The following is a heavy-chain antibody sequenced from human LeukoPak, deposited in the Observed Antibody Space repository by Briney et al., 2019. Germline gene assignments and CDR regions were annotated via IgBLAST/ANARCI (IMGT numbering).Heavy chain of an antibody. V-gene: IGHV3-49*04. CDR3: TRTPYDFSDY. CDR1: GFTFSSAT. D-gene: IGHD3-3*01. J-gene: IGHJ4*02. Sequence: GGSLRLSCATSGFTFSSATMMWVRQAPGKGLEWVGFIRSKAYGGTTEYAASVKGRFTISRDDSKSIAYLQMNSLKTEDTAVYYCTRTPYDFSDYWGQGTLVTVSS. CDR2: IRSKAYGGTT.